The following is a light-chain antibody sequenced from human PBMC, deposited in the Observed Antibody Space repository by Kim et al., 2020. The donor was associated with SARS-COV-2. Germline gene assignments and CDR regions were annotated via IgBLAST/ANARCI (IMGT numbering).Light chain of an antibody. Sequence: SSELTQDPAMSVALGQTVRITCQGDSLRSYYATWYQQKPGQAPIVVIYGKNNRPSGIPDRFSGSSSGDTASLTITGTQAGDEADYYCNSRGSNDNVLFGGGTQLTVL. CDR1: SLRSYY. J-gene: IGLJ2*01. CDR3: NSRGSNDNVL. CDR2: GKN. V-gene: IGLV3-19*01.